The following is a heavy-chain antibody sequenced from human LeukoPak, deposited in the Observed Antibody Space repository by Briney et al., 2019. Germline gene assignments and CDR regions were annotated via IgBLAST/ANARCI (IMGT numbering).Heavy chain of an antibody. D-gene: IGHD5-12*01. CDR1: GGSISSYF. Sequence: SETLSLTCTIPGGSISSYFWSWIRQSPEKGLEWIGYIFHSGSTSYNPSFKSRVTMSEDISKNQFSLKMTSVTAADTAVYYCARQVQHSGYDANLDYWGQGILVTVSS. V-gene: IGHV4-59*08. CDR2: IFHSGST. J-gene: IGHJ4*02. CDR3: ARQVQHSGYDANLDY.